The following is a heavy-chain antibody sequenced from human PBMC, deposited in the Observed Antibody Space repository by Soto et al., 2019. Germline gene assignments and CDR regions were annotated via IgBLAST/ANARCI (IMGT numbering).Heavy chain of an antibody. J-gene: IGHJ4*02. CDR2: IDPRDSYS. CDR3: ARAYYSGSGSYYIFDY. CDR1: GYSFTSYW. V-gene: IGHV5-10-1*01. Sequence: GESLKISCKGSGYSFTSYWITWVRQMPGKGLEWMGRIDPRDSYSSYSPSFQGHVTMSADKSISTAYLQWSSLMASDTAMYYCARAYYSGSGSYYIFDYWGRGTLVTVSS. D-gene: IGHD3-10*01.